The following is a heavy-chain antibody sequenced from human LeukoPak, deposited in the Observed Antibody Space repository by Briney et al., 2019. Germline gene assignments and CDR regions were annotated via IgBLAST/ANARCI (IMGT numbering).Heavy chain of an antibody. Sequence: GGSLRLSCAASGFTVSTNYMIWVRQAPGKGLDWVSVLYSDGTTYYADSVKGRFIISRDNSRNTPSLQMHSLRAEDAAVYYCARRENNGYYLSWGRGTLDTVSS. CDR3: ARRENNGYYLS. J-gene: IGHJ5*02. CDR1: GFTVSTNY. CDR2: LYSDGTT. V-gene: IGHV3-53*01. D-gene: IGHD3-22*01.